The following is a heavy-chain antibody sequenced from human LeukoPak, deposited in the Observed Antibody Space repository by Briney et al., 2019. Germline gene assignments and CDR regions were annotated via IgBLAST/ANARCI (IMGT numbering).Heavy chain of an antibody. D-gene: IGHD6-19*01. V-gene: IGHV3-48*01. Sequence: GGSLRLSCAASGITFSSYGMSWVRQAPGKGLEWVSSISSTGGTTYYADSVKGRFTISRDNAKNSLYLQMNSLRAEDTAVYYCARDREQWLSYFDYWGQGTLVAVSS. CDR3: ARDREQWLSYFDY. CDR1: GITFSSYG. CDR2: ISSTGGTT. J-gene: IGHJ4*02.